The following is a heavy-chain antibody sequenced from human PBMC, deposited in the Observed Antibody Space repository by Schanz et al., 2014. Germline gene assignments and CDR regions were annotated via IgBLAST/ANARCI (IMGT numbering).Heavy chain of an antibody. CDR1: GYTFTGYY. CDR3: ARDRLECGAECYSVEVFEI. D-gene: IGHD2-21*01. CDR2: INPNSGTT. Sequence: QVQLLQSGAEVKKPGASVKVSCKASGYTFTGYYMHWVRQAPGQGLEWMGWINPNSGTTNYAQKFQGRVTITRDTSASTAYMELTSLRSEDTAVYFCARDRLECGAECYSVEVFEIWGQGTLVIVSS. J-gene: IGHJ4*02. V-gene: IGHV1-2*02.